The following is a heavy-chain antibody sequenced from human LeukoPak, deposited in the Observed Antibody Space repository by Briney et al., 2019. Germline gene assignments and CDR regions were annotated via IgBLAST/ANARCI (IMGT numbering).Heavy chain of an antibody. CDR1: GYTFTSYG. CDR2: IVPILGIA. Sequence: GASVKVSCKASGYTFTSYGISWVRQAPGQGLEWMGRIVPILGIANYAQKFQGRVTITADKSTSTAYMELSSLRSEDTAVYYCARDSSSWYWFDPWGQGTLVTVSS. D-gene: IGHD6-13*01. J-gene: IGHJ5*02. V-gene: IGHV1-69*04. CDR3: ARDSSSWYWFDP.